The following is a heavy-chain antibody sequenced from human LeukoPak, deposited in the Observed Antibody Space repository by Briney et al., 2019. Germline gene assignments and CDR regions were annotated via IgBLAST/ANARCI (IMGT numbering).Heavy chain of an antibody. Sequence: GGSLRLSCAASGFTFSSYAMSWVRQAPGEGLEWVSAFTGSGGSTYYADSVKGRFTISRDNSKNTLHLQMSSLRAEDTAVYYCAKGLTYYYDSSGYYLWGQGTLVTVSS. CDR1: GFTFSSYA. CDR3: AKGLTYYYDSSGYYL. V-gene: IGHV3-23*01. J-gene: IGHJ4*02. CDR2: FTGSGGST. D-gene: IGHD3-22*01.